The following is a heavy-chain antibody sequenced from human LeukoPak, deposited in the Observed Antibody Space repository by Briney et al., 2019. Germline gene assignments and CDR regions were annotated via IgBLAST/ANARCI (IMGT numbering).Heavy chain of an antibody. CDR2: ISSSSSYI. V-gene: IGHV3-21*01. Sequence: PGGSLRLSCAASGFTFSSYSMNWVRQAPGKGLEWVSSISSSSSYIYYADSVKGRFTISRDNAKNSLYLQMNSLRAEDTAVYYCARDPGSGSPGAFDIWGQGTMVTVSS. CDR3: ARDPGSGSPGAFDI. D-gene: IGHD6-19*01. CDR1: GFTFSSYS. J-gene: IGHJ3*02.